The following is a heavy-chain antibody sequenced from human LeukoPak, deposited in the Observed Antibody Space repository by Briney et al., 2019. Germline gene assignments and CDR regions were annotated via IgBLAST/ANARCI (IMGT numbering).Heavy chain of an antibody. CDR3: ARTYYGSGSREGYGMDV. CDR1: GYTFTTFE. D-gene: IGHD3-10*01. CDR2: ISAYNGNT. Sequence: ASVKVSCKTSGYTFTTFEINWVRQATGQGLEWMGWISAYNGNTNYAQKLQGRVTMTTDTSTSTAYMELRSLRSDDTAVYYCARTYYGSGSREGYGMDVWGQGTTVTVSS. J-gene: IGHJ6*02. V-gene: IGHV1-18*01.